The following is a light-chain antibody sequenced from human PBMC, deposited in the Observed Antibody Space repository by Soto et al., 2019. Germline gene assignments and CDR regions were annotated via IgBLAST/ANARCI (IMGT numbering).Light chain of an antibody. V-gene: IGKV4-1*01. J-gene: IGKJ1*01. CDR3: QQYYTSPTWK. CDR1: QNIFYSSNNKNY. CDR2: WAS. Sequence: DIVMTQSPDSLAVSLGERSTINCKCSQNIFYSSNNKNYLAWYQQKPGQPPKLLIYWASTRESGVPDRFSGSGSGTDFTLTISSLQAEDVAVYYCQQYYTSPTWKFGQGTKVDIK.